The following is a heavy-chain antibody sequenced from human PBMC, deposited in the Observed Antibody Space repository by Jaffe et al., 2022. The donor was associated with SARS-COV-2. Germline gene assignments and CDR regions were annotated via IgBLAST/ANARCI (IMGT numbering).Heavy chain of an antibody. CDR2: IYTSGST. Sequence: QVQLQESGPGLVKPSQTLSLTCTVSGGSISSGSYYWSWIRQPAGKGLEWIGRIYTSGSTNYNPSLKSRVTISVDTSKNQFSLKLSSVTAADTAVYYCARFGVDIVATPNGMDVWGQGTTVTVSS. V-gene: IGHV4-61*02. CDR3: ARFGVDIVATPNGMDV. J-gene: IGHJ6*02. CDR1: GGSISSGSYY. D-gene: IGHD5-12*01.